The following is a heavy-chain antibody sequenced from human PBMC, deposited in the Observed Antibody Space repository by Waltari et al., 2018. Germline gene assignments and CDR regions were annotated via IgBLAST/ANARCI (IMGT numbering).Heavy chain of an antibody. J-gene: IGHJ3*02. V-gene: IGHV4-59*01. Sequence: QVQLQESGPGLVKHSETLSLTCTVSGGTISSYYWSWIRQPPGKGLEWIGYIYYSGSTNYNPSLKSRVTISVDTSKNQFSLKLSSVTAADTAVYYCASGHNGFPFDIWGQGTMVTVSS. CDR2: IYYSGST. D-gene: IGHD1-20*01. CDR1: GGTISSYY. CDR3: ASGHNGFPFDI.